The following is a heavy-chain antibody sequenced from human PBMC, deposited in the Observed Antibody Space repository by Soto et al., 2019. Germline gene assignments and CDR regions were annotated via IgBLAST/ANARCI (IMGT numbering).Heavy chain of an antibody. CDR3: ARGPAYIDGWRTFDL. CDR2: TYYNGDT. D-gene: IGHD6-19*01. CDR1: DDSFRGAEYY. Sequence: KPWETLSLTCTVSDDSFRGAEYYWSWIRQPLGKGPEWIGYTYYNGDTKYNPALRSRVTMSEDTSKNQFSLRLSSVTAADTAVYFCARGPAYIDGWRTFDLWGRGILVTVSS. J-gene: IGHJ4*02. V-gene: IGHV4-61*08.